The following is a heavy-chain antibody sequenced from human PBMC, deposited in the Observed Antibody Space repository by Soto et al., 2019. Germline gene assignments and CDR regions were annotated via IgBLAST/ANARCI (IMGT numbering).Heavy chain of an antibody. CDR2: FDPEDGET. CDR3: ETDRRYILTGHEGAYYGMDV. Sequence: ASVKVSCKVSGYTLTELSMHWVRQAPGKGLEWMGGFDPEDGETIYAQKFQGRVTMTEDTSTDTAYMELSSLRSEDTAVYYCETDRRYILTGHEGAYYGMDVWAQGTTLTVSS. V-gene: IGHV1-24*01. D-gene: IGHD7-27*01. J-gene: IGHJ6*02. CDR1: GYTLTELS.